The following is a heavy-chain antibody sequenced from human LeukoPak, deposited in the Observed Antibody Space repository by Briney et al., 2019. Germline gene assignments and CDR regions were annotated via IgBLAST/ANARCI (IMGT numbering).Heavy chain of an antibody. CDR3: ARLRTVTTWDYYYYMDV. CDR1: GGSFSGYY. D-gene: IGHD4-17*01. Sequence: SETLSLTCAVYGGSFSGYYWSWIRQPSGKGLEWIGEINHSGSTNYNPSLKSRVTISVDTSKNQFSLKLSSVTAADTAVYYCARLRTVTTWDYYYYMDVWGKGTTVTVSS. V-gene: IGHV4-34*01. J-gene: IGHJ6*03. CDR2: INHSGST.